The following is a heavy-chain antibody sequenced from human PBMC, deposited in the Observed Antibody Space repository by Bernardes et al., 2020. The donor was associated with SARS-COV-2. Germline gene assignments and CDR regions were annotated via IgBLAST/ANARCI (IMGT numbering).Heavy chain of an antibody. CDR3: ARDSPWGGRYSGFDY. D-gene: IGHD1-26*01. CDR2: IPSSSSSTDYI. V-gene: IGHV3-48*01. CDR1: GFTFSTYG. Sequence: GGSLRLSCAVSGFTFSTYGMHWVRQAPGKGLEWVSYIPSSSSSTDYIYYADSVKGRFTISRDNAKNSLYLQMNSLRAEDTAVYYCARDSPWGGRYSGFDYWGQGTLVTVSS. J-gene: IGHJ4*02.